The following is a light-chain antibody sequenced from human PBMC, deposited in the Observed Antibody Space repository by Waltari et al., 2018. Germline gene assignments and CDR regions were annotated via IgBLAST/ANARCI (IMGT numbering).Light chain of an antibody. V-gene: IGKV2-30*02. CDR1: HSLVHSDGNTH. CDR3: MQGTHWPYT. CDR2: RVS. J-gene: IGKJ2*01. Sequence: DVVMTQSPLSLPVTLGQTASIPCKSSHSLVHSDGNTHLNWFHQRPGQSPRRLIYRVSNRDPGVPDRFSGGGSGTDFTLKISRVEAEDVGVYYCMQGTHWPYTFGQGTRLDIK.